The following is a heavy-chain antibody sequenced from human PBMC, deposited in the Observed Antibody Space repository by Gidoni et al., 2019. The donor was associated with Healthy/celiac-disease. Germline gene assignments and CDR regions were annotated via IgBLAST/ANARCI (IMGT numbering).Heavy chain of an antibody. Sequence: QVQLVQSGAEVKKPGASVKVSCKASGYNFTSYDINWVRQATGQGIEWMGWMSPNSGNTGYAQKVQGRVTMTRNTSISTAYMELSSLRSEDTAVYYCARGRGGRGRNWFDPWGQGTLVTVSS. J-gene: IGHJ5*02. V-gene: IGHV1-8*01. CDR1: GYNFTSYD. D-gene: IGHD1-1*01. CDR2: MSPNSGNT. CDR3: ARGRGGRGRNWFDP.